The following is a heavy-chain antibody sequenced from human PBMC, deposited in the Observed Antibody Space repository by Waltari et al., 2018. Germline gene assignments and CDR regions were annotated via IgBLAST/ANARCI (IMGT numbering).Heavy chain of an antibody. CDR2: IIPICGTA. CDR1: GGTFSSYA. J-gene: IGHJ6*02. D-gene: IGHD1-1*01. Sequence: QVQLVQSGAEVKKPGSSVKVSCKASGGTFSSYAISWVRQAPGQGLEWMGGIIPICGTANYAQKFQGRVTITADESTSTAYMELSSLRSEDTAVYYCARRTGTGSLTYYYYGMDVWGQGTTVTVSS. CDR3: ARRTGTGSLTYYYYGMDV. V-gene: IGHV1-69*12.